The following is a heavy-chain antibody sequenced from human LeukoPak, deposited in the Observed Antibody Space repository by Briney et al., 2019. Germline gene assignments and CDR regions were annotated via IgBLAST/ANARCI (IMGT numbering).Heavy chain of an antibody. V-gene: IGHV3-15*01. J-gene: IGHJ6*02. Sequence: PGGSLRLSCAASGFTFSNYWMSWVRQAPGKGLEWVGRIKSKTDGGTTDYAAPVKGRFTISRDDSKNTLYLQMNSLKTEDTAVYYCTTDMPADGSSWFPRFPPNGMDVWGQGTTVTVSS. CDR3: TTDMPADGSSWFPRFPPNGMDV. CDR1: GFTFSNYW. D-gene: IGHD6-13*01. CDR2: IKSKTDGGTT.